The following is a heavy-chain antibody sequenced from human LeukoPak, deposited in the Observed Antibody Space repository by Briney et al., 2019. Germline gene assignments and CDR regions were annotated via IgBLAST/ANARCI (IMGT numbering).Heavy chain of an antibody. CDR3: ARASVPAVMD. V-gene: IGHV3-48*01. CDR1: GFTFSSYD. J-gene: IGHJ4*02. CDR2: ISSSSSTI. D-gene: IGHD2-2*01. Sequence: GGSLRLSCAASGFTFSSYDMNWVRQAPGKGLEWVSYISSSSSTIYYADSVKGRFTISRDNVKNSLYLQMNSLRAEDTAVYYCARASVPAVMDWGQGTLVTVSS.